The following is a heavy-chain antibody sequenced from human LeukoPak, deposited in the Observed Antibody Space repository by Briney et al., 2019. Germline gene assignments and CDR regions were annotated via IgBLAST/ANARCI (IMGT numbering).Heavy chain of an antibody. Sequence: PSETLSLTRAVYGGSFSGYYWSWIRQPPGKGLEWIGEINHSGSTNYNPSLKSRVTISVDTSKNQFSLKLSSVTAADTAVYYCARGREKVTTLSMRNYYYMDVWGKGTTVTVSS. V-gene: IGHV4-34*01. CDR3: ARGREKVTTLSMRNYYYMDV. CDR1: GGSFSGYY. D-gene: IGHD4-17*01. J-gene: IGHJ6*03. CDR2: INHSGST.